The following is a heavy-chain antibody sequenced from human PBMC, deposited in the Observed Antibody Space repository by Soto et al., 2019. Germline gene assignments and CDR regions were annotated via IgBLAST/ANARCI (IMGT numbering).Heavy chain of an antibody. CDR3: ARDLPSIVGAQNGLGY. J-gene: IGHJ4*02. CDR1: GYTFTSYA. Sequence: ASVKVSCKASGYTFTSYAMHWVRQAPGQRLEWMGWINAGNGNTKYSQKFQGRVTITRDTSASTAYMELSSLRSEDTAVYYCARDLPSIVGAQNGLGYWGQGTLVTVSS. V-gene: IGHV1-3*01. CDR2: INAGNGNT. D-gene: IGHD1-26*01.